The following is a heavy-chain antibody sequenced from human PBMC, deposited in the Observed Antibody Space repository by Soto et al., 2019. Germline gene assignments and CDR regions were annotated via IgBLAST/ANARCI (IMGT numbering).Heavy chain of an antibody. CDR1: GITFSDYY. J-gene: IGHJ5*02. Sequence: GGSLRLSCAASGITFSDYYVSWIRQAPGKGLEWVSCRSNRGTAIYYADSVKGRFTISRDNAKNSLYLQMNSMRAEDTAVYYCASSKAYSNGTGYYYVSAWGQGTLVTVSS. CDR2: RSNRGTAI. V-gene: IGHV3-11*01. D-gene: IGHD3-9*01. CDR3: ASSKAYSNGTGYYYVSA.